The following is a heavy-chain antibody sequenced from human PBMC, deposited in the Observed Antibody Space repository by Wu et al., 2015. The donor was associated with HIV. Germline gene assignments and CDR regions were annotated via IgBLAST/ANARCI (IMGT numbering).Heavy chain of an antibody. CDR3: ARAGSSSWLYYFDY. V-gene: IGHV1-69*13. CDR1: GGTFSSYA. Sequence: QVQLVQSGSEIKKPGSSVKVSCQASGGTFSSYAISWVRQAPGQGLEWMGGIIPIFGTANYAQKFQGRVTITADESTSTAYMELSSLRSEDTAVYYCARAGSSSWLYYFDYVGPGNPGHRLL. CDR2: IIPIFGTA. D-gene: IGHD6-13*01. J-gene: IGHJ4*02.